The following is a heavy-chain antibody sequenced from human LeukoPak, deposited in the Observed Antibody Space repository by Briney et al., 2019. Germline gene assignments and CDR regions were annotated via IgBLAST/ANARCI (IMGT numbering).Heavy chain of an antibody. CDR3: AKWELLQRHFDY. D-gene: IGHD1-26*01. Sequence: GGSLRLSCAASGFTFSSYEMNWVRQAPGKGLEWVSYISSSGSTIYYADSVKGRFTISRDNAKNTLYLQMNSLRAEDTAVYYCAKWELLQRHFDYWGQGTLVTVSS. CDR1: GFTFSSYE. J-gene: IGHJ4*02. CDR2: ISSSGSTI. V-gene: IGHV3-48*03.